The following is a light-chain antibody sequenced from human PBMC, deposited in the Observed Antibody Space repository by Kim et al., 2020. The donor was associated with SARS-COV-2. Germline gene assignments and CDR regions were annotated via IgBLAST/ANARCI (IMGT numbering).Light chain of an antibody. J-gene: IGLJ3*02. CDR3: QTWDTGIQV. CDR1: SGHSTYA. Sequence: ASVKLTCTLSSGHSTYAIAWHQQQAEKGPRYLMNVYSDGTHTKGDGIPDRFSGSTSGAERYLTISSLQSEDEADYYCQTWDTGIQVLGGGTQLTVL. CDR2: VYSDGTH. V-gene: IGLV4-69*01.